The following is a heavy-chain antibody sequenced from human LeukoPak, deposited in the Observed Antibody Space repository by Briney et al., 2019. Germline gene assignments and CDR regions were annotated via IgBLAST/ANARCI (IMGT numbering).Heavy chain of an antibody. Sequence: GGSLRLSCAASVFTFSSYGMHWVRQAPGKGLEWVAIIWYDGNHKYYVDSVKGRFTISRDNSKNTLYLQMDSLRAEDTAVYYCAKAPKRYCTSASCQGYFDYWGQGTLVTVSS. CDR1: VFTFSSYG. CDR2: IWYDGNHK. J-gene: IGHJ4*02. V-gene: IGHV3-33*06. D-gene: IGHD2-2*01. CDR3: AKAPKRYCTSASCQGYFDY.